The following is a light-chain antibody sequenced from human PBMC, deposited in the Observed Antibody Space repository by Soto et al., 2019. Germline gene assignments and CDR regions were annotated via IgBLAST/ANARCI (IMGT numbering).Light chain of an antibody. CDR1: QSVSSNY. CDR3: QVYTSSPQT. Sequence: IGFTQSPCTLSLSPGERATLSCRASQSVSSNYLAWYQQKPGQAPRLLIYDASSRATGIPDRFSGSGSGTDFTLTISRLEPEDFAVYYCQVYTSSPQTFGQGTKVDIK. J-gene: IGKJ1*01. V-gene: IGKV3-20*01. CDR2: DAS.